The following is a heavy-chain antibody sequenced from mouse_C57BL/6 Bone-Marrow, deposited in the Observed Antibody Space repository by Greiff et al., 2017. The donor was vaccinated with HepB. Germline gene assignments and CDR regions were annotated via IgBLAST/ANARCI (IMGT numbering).Heavy chain of an antibody. Sequence: VQLKQSGPGLAKPSQTLSLTCSVTGYSITSDYWNWIRKFPGNKLEYMGYISYSGSTYYNQSLKSRISITRDTSKNQYYMQLNSVTTEDTDTYYGARLTEDYYAMDYWGQGTSVTVSS. V-gene: IGHV3-8*01. J-gene: IGHJ4*01. CDR2: ISYSGST. CDR3: ARLTEDYYAMDY. CDR1: GYSITSDY. D-gene: IGHD4-1*01.